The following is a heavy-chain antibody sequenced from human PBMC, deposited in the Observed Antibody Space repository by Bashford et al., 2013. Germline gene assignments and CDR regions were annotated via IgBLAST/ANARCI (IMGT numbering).Heavy chain of an antibody. CDR3: AHSVTITPRYYYFDY. V-gene: IGHV3-23*01. CDR2: ISGSGGTT. Sequence: VRQAPGKGLEWVSLISGSGGTTHYADSVKGRFTISRDNSKNTLYLQINSLRAEDTATYYCAHSVTITPRYYYFDYWGQGTLVTVSS. J-gene: IGHJ4*02. D-gene: IGHD5-12*01.